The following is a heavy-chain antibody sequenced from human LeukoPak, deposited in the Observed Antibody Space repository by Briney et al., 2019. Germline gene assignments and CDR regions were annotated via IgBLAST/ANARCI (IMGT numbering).Heavy chain of an antibody. CDR1: GGTFSSYA. CDR2: IIPIFGTA. V-gene: IGHV1-69*06. J-gene: IGHJ3*02. Sequence: SVKVSCKASGGTFSSYAISWVRQAPGQGLEWMGGIIPIFGTANYAQKFQGRVTITADKSTSTAYMELSSLRSEDTAVYYCASGGPRKRLEPDAFDIWGQGTMVTVSS. CDR3: ASGGPRKRLEPDAFDI. D-gene: IGHD3-16*01.